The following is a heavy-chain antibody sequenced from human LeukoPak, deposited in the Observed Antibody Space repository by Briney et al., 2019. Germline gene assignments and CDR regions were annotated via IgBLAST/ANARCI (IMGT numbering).Heavy chain of an antibody. CDR2: IYYSGST. V-gene: IGHV4-59*01. Sequence: PSETLSLTCTVSGVSISSYYWSWIRQPPGKGLEWIGYIYYSGSTNYNPSLKSRVTISVDTSKNQFSLKLSSVTAADTAVYYCARDVGYCSSTSCYGWFDPWGQGTLVTVSS. CDR1: GVSISSYY. CDR3: ARDVGYCSSTSCYGWFDP. J-gene: IGHJ5*02. D-gene: IGHD2-2*01.